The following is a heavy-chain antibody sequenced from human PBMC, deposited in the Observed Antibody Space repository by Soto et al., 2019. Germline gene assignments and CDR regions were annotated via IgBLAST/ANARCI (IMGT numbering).Heavy chain of an antibody. CDR1: GGTFSSHV. Sequence: QVQLVQSGAEVKKPGSSVRVSCKTSGGTFSSHVFSWVRQAPGQGLEWMGGIIPKFVTPNSAQRFQDRVTITADEYTSTVYMELSSLRPEDTAVYYCARGAEGLGYNWKYLPFELWGQGTLVTVSS. V-gene: IGHV1-69*01. CDR2: IIPKFVTP. J-gene: IGHJ5*02. D-gene: IGHD1-20*01. CDR3: ARGAEGLGYNWKYLPFEL.